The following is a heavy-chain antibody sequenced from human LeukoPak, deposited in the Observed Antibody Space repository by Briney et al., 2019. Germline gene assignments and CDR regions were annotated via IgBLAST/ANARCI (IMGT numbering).Heavy chain of an antibody. D-gene: IGHD3-22*01. J-gene: IGHJ4*02. V-gene: IGHV7-4-1*02. Sequence: ASVKVSCKASGYTFTSYAMNWARQAPGQGLEWMGWINTNTGNPTYAQGFTGRFVFSLDTSVSTAYLQISSLKAEGTAVYYCARGSYYYDSSGYYYWGQGTLVTVSS. CDR1: GYTFTSYA. CDR3: ARGSYYYDSSGYYY. CDR2: INTNTGNP.